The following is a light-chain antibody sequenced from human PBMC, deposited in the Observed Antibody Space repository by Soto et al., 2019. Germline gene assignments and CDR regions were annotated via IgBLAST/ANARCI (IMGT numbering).Light chain of an antibody. CDR2: KAS. V-gene: IGKV1-5*03. CDR3: KPYNSYWK. CDR1: QTIITW. Sequence: DIQMTHSPSTLSASVLDIVTITFRSSQTIITWLAWYQQKPGRAPKLLIYKASSLESGVPSRFSCSGYGTEITLTISSLQPDDFATYYCKPYNSYWKFGQGTKVDIK. J-gene: IGKJ1*01.